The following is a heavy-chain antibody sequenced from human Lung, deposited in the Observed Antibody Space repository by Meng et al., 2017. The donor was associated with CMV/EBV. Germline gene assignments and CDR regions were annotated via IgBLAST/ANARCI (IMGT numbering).Heavy chain of an antibody. CDR3: VKEMYWDQSYHGMDV. J-gene: IGHJ6*02. Sequence: XSXRLSXAASGLTVNNNFLTWVRQGPGKGLEWVSAMYSGGSTYYTDSVKGRFTLSRDNSKNTLYLQMNRLRAEDTGVYYCVKEMYWDQSYHGMDVWGQGTXVTVSS. V-gene: IGHV3-66*02. CDR2: MYSGGST. CDR1: GLTVNNNF. D-gene: IGHD2-8*02.